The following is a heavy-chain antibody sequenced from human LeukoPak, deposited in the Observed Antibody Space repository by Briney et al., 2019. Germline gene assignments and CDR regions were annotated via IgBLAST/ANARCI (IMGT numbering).Heavy chain of an antibody. CDR3: AKRPRWLQFHY. J-gene: IGHJ4*02. Sequence: GGSLRLSCAASGFTFSSYAMSWVRQAPRKGLEWVSGISGRGDNTSYADSVKGRFTISRDNSKNTLYLQMNSLRAEDTAVYYCAKRPRWLQFHYWGQGTLVTVSS. D-gene: IGHD5-24*01. CDR2: ISGRGDNT. V-gene: IGHV3-23*01. CDR1: GFTFSSYA.